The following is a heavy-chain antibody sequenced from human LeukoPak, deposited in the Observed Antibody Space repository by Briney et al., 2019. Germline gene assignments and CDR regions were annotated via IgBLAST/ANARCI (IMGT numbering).Heavy chain of an antibody. Sequence: ASVKVSCKASGYTFTSYAMHWVRQAPGQRLEWMGWINAGNGNTKYSQKFQGRVTITRDTSASTAYMELSSLRPEDTAVYYCARTGIAVAGPFDYWGQGTLVTVSS. V-gene: IGHV1-3*01. CDR3: ARTGIAVAGPFDY. CDR1: GYTFTSYA. J-gene: IGHJ4*02. D-gene: IGHD6-19*01. CDR2: INAGNGNT.